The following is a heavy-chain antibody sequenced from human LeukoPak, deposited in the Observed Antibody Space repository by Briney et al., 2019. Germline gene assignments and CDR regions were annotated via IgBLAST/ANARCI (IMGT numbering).Heavy chain of an antibody. CDR2: IIPIFGTA. Sequence: SVTVSCKASGGTFSSYAISWVRQAPGQGLEWMGGIIPIFGTANYAQKFQGRVTITADESTSTAYMELSSLRSEDTAVYYCARDIVVVPAAHWFDPWGQGTLVTVSS. V-gene: IGHV1-69*13. D-gene: IGHD2-2*01. J-gene: IGHJ5*02. CDR3: ARDIVVVPAAHWFDP. CDR1: GGTFSSYA.